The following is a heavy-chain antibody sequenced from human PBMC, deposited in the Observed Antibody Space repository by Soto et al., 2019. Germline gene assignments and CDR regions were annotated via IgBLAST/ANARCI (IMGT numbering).Heavy chain of an antibody. CDR3: ASFSSPDYYGMDV. J-gene: IGHJ6*02. CDR2: INPNSGGT. Sequence: ASVKVSCKASGYTFTGYYMHWVRQAPGQGLEWMGWINPNSGGTNYAQKFQGWVTMTRDTSISTAYMELSRLRSDDTAVYYCASFSSPDYYGMDVWGQGTTVTVSS. CDR1: GYTFTGYY. D-gene: IGHD6-6*01. V-gene: IGHV1-2*04.